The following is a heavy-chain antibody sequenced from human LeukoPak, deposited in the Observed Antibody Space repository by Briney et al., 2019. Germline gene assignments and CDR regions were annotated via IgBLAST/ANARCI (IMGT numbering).Heavy chain of an antibody. J-gene: IGHJ5*02. Sequence: ASVKVSCKASGYTFTSYGISWVRQAPGQGLEWMGWISAHNGNTNYAQKLQGRVTMTTDTSTSTAYMELRSLRSDDTAVYYCARASGYSYGRNWFDPWGQGTLVTVST. CDR3: ARASGYSYGRNWFDP. D-gene: IGHD5-18*01. CDR2: ISAHNGNT. V-gene: IGHV1-18*01. CDR1: GYTFTSYG.